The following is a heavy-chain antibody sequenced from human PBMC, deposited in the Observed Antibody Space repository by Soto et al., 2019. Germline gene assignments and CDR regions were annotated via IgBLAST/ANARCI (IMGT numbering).Heavy chain of an antibody. D-gene: IGHD2-2*01. CDR1: GFTFSSYS. Sequence: EVQLVESGGGLVQPGGSLRLSCAASGFTFSSYSMNWVRQAPGKGLEWVSYISSSSSTIYYADSVKGRFTISRDNAKNSRYLQMNSLRAEDTAVYYCARGEKGYCSSTSCYAGWFDPWGQGTLVTVSS. CDR3: ARGEKGYCSSTSCYAGWFDP. V-gene: IGHV3-48*01. CDR2: ISSSSSTI. J-gene: IGHJ5*02.